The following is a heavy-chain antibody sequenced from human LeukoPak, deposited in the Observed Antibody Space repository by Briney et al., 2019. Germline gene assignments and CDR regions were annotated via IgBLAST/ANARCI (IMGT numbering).Heavy chain of an antibody. CDR1: GGSLSSGGYY. Sequence: PSQTLSLTCTVSGGSLSSGGYYWSWIRQPPGKGLEWIGYIYHSGSTYYNPSLKSRVTISVDTSKNQFSLNLNSVTAADTAVYYCARRDSSTWYVNWFDPWGQGALVTVSS. J-gene: IGHJ5*02. D-gene: IGHD6-13*01. CDR2: IYHSGST. V-gene: IGHV4-30-2*01. CDR3: ARRDSSTWYVNWFDP.